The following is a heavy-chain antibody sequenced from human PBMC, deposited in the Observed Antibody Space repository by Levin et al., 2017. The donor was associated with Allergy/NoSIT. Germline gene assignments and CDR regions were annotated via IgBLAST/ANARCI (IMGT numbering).Heavy chain of an antibody. D-gene: IGHD3/OR15-3a*01. V-gene: IGHV1-2*06. CDR1: GYIFNEYW. J-gene: IGHJ6*03. Sequence: GASVKVSCKASGYIFNEYWMHWVRQVPGQGLEWMGRINPNNGATNYAQKFQGRVTMTTDKSISTVYMELSRLRSDDTAVYYCARDRIAFWTPLRYYYMDVWGKGTTVTVS. CDR3: ARDRIAFWTPLRYYYMDV. CDR2: INPNNGAT.